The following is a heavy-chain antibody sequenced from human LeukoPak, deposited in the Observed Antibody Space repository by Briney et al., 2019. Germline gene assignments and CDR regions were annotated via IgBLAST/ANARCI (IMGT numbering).Heavy chain of an antibody. D-gene: IGHD6-19*01. J-gene: IGHJ4*02. V-gene: IGHV3-53*01. CDR3: AGDKTTGGWYEFDY. CDR1: GFTVSSNY. CDR2: ISNDGDT. Sequence: GGSLRLSCAASGFTVSSNYMRWVRQGPGKGLECVSVISNDGDTYYADSVKGRFTISRDTSKNTVSLQMNSLRAEDTAVYYCAGDKTTGGWYEFDYWGQGTLVTVSS.